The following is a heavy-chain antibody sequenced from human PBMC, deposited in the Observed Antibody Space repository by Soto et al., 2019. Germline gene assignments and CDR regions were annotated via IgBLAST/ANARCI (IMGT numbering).Heavy chain of an antibody. V-gene: IGHV1-69*13. D-gene: IGHD2-2*01. CDR1: GGTFSSYA. J-gene: IGHJ5*02. Sequence: ASVKVSCKASGGTFSSYAISWVRQAPGQGLEWMGGIIPIFGTANYAQKFQGRVTITADESTSTAYMELSSLRSEDTAVYYCARAESSTSCYFHPCNTHWFAPWGQGTLVTGSA. CDR2: IIPIFGTA. CDR3: ARAESSTSCYFHPCNTHWFAP.